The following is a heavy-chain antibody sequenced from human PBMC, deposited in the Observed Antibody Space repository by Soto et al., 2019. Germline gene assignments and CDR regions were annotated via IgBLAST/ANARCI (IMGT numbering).Heavy chain of an antibody. V-gene: IGHV3-23*01. J-gene: IGHJ6*02. CDR2: ISGSGGST. Sequence: GGSLRLSCAASGFTFSSYAMSWVRQAPGKGLEWVSAISGSGGSTYYADSVKGRFTISRDNSKNTLYLQMNSLRAEDTAVYYCAKGSYDISGYYYPWYYGMDVWGQGTSVTVSS. CDR1: GFTFSSYA. CDR3: AKGSYDISGYYYPWYYGMDV. D-gene: IGHD3-22*01.